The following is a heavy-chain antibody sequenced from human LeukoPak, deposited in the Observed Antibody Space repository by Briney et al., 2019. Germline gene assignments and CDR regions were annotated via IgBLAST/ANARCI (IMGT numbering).Heavy chain of an antibody. CDR1: GFTFSSYA. J-gene: IGHJ4*02. V-gene: IGHV3-30-3*01. D-gene: IGHD2-2*01. CDR3: AREGVHCSSTSCYLTSFDY. CDR2: ISYDGSNK. Sequence: GGSLRLSCAASGFTFSSYAMHWVRQAPGKGLEWVAVISYDGSNKYYADSVKGRFTNSRDNSKNTLYLQMNSLRAEDTAVYYCAREGVHCSSTSCYLTSFDYWGQGTLVTVSS.